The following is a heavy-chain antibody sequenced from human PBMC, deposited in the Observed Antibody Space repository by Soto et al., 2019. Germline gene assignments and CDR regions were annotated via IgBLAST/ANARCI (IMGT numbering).Heavy chain of an antibody. CDR3: AKAGRVAARPGYYFDY. CDR1: GFTFSSYG. J-gene: IGHJ4*02. V-gene: IGHV3-30*18. CDR2: ISYDGSNK. Sequence: PGGSQRLSCAASGFTFSSYGMHWVRQAPGKGLEWVAVISYDGSNKYYADSVKGRFTISRDNSKNTLYLQMNSLRAEDTAVYYCAKAGRVAARPGYYFDYWGQGTLVTVSS. D-gene: IGHD6-6*01.